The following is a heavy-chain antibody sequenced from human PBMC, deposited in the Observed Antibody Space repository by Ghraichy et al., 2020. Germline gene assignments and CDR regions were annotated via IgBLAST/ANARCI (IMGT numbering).Heavy chain of an antibody. CDR2: IKLHGAET. CDR3: VRDPTV. CDR1: GFTFNTYW. D-gene: IGHD4-17*01. Sequence: GESLNISCAASGFTFNTYWMTWVRQAPGKGLEWVATIKLHGAETSYADSVKGRFTISRDNAKDSLYLQMSSLRAEDTAVYYCVRDPTVWGQGTLVTVAS. V-gene: IGHV3-7*03. J-gene: IGHJ4*02.